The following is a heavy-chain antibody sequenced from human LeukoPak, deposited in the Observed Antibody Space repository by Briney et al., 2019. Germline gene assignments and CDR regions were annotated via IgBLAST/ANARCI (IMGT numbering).Heavy chain of an antibody. Sequence: SETLSLTCAVSGGSISSSNWWSWVRQPPGKGLEWIGEIYHSGSTNYNPSLKSRVTISVDKSKNQFSLKLSSVTAADTAVYYCARDRAYSSSWPYYYYGMDVRGKGTTVTVSS. CDR2: IYHSGST. V-gene: IGHV4-4*02. CDR3: ARDRAYSSSWPYYYYGMDV. D-gene: IGHD6-13*01. J-gene: IGHJ6*04. CDR1: GGSISSSNW.